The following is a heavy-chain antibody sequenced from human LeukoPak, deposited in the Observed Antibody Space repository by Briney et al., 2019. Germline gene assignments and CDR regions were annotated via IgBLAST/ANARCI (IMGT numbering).Heavy chain of an antibody. D-gene: IGHD1-26*01. CDR3: VNDVSGSYTFDY. V-gene: IGHV3-64D*09. CDR2: INDNGRAT. CDR1: GFTFSSSA. J-gene: IGHJ4*02. Sequence: GGSLRLSCSASGFTFSSSAMHWVRQAPGKGLEYVSGINDNGRATHYGDSLKGRFTIFRDNSKNTLYLHMSTLTTEDTAIYYCVNDVSGSYTFDYWGQGTLVTVSS.